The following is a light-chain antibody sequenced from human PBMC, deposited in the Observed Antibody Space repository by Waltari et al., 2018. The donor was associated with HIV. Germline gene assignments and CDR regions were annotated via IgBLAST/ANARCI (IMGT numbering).Light chain of an antibody. CDR2: EGS. CDR1: SSDVGSYNL. Sequence: QSALTQPASVSGSPGQSITISCTGTSSDVGSYNLVSWYQQPPGKAPKLMIYEGSKRSSGVSNRFSGSKAGNRASLTSSGLQAEDEADYYCCSYAGSSTVVFGGGTKLTVL. CDR3: CSYAGSSTVV. J-gene: IGLJ2*01. V-gene: IGLV2-23*01.